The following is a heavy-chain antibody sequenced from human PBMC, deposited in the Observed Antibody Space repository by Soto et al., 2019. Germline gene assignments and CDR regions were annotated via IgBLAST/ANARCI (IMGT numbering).Heavy chain of an antibody. Sequence: SETLSLTCTVSGGSISSSSYYWGWIRQPPGKGLEWIGSIYYSGSTYYNPSLKSRVTISVDTSKNQFSLKLSSVTAADTAVYYCARHAPALIAVAGTFDYWGQGTLVTVSS. V-gene: IGHV4-39*01. J-gene: IGHJ4*02. CDR1: GGSISSSSYY. CDR3: ARHAPALIAVAGTFDY. CDR2: IYYSGST. D-gene: IGHD6-19*01.